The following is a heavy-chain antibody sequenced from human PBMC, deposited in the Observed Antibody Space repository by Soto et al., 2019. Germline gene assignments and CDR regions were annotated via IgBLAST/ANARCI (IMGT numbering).Heavy chain of an antibody. CDR1: GFTFSSYA. J-gene: IGHJ6*02. D-gene: IGHD3-10*01. V-gene: IGHV3-23*01. CDR2: ISGSGGST. CDR3: AKGITMVRGVPPGYYYGMDV. Sequence: GGSLRLSCAASGFTFSSYAMSWVRQAPGKGLECVSAISGSGGSTYYADSVKGRFTISRDNSRNTLYLQMNSLRAEDTAVYYCAKGITMVRGVPPGYYYGMDVWGQGTTVTVSS.